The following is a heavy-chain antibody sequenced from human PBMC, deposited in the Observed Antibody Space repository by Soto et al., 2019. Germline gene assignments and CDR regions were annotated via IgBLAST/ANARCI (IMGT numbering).Heavy chain of an antibody. CDR2: ISGGGGST. V-gene: IGHV3-23*01. CDR1: GFTFSSYA. D-gene: IGHD4-4*01. CDR3: AKGIPPMTTVTTVDY. Sequence: AGGSLRLSCAASGFTFSSYAMSWVRQAPGKGLEWVSAISGGGGSTYYADSVKGRFTISRDNSKNTLYLQMNSLRAEDTAVYYCAKGIPPMTTVTTVDYWGQGTLVTVSS. J-gene: IGHJ4*02.